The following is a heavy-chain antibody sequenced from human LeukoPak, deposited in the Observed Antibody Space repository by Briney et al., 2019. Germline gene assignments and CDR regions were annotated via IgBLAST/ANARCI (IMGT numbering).Heavy chain of an antibody. CDR2: IYYSGST. V-gene: IGHV4-61*01. Sequence: KASETLSLTCTVSGGSVSSGSYYWSWIRQPPGKGLAWIWYIYYSGSTNYNPSLKSRVTISVDTSKNQFSLKLSSVTAADTAVYYCARGYSSSWYSLLYYFDYWGQGTLVTVSS. CDR1: GGSVSSGSYY. J-gene: IGHJ4*02. D-gene: IGHD6-13*01. CDR3: ARGYSSSWYSLLYYFDY.